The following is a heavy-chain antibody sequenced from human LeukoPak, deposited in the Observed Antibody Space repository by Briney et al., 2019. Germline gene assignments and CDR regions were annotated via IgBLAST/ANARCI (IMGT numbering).Heavy chain of an antibody. Sequence: GESLKISCQGSGYRFSNYWIAWVRQVLGKGLEWMGVTGDSDTRYSPSFEGQVTMSVDKSINTAYLQWSSLKASDTAMYYCARHFGTGTPFDYWGQGTLVTVSS. CDR2: TGDSDT. J-gene: IGHJ4*02. V-gene: IGHV5-51*01. CDR3: ARHFGTGTPFDY. D-gene: IGHD3/OR15-3a*01. CDR1: GYRFSNYW.